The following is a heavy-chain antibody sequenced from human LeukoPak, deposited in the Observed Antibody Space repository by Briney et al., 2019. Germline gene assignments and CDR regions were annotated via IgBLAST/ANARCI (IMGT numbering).Heavy chain of an antibody. Sequence: GASVKVSCKASGYTFTGYYMHWVRQAPGQGLEWMGWINPNSGGTNYAQKFQGRVTMTRDTSISTAYMELSRLRSDDTAVYYCARYLLTTVVTPATPFVSWFDPWGQGTLVTVSS. CDR2: INPNSGGT. D-gene: IGHD4-23*01. V-gene: IGHV1-2*02. CDR3: ARYLLTTVVTPATPFVSWFDP. CDR1: GYTFTGYY. J-gene: IGHJ5*02.